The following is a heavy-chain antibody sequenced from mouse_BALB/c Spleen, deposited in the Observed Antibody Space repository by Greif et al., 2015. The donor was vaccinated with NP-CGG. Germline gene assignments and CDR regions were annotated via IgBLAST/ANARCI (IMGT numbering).Heavy chain of an antibody. CDR3: ARALSYGSSSYYFDY. CDR2: ISYSGST. J-gene: IGHJ2*01. V-gene: IGHV3-8*02. Sequence: EVQLQQSGPSLVKPSQTLSLTCSVTGDSITSGYWNWIRKFPGSKLEYMGYISYSGSTYYNPSLKSRISITRDTSKNQYYLQLNSVTTEDTATYYCARALSYGSSSYYFDYWGQGTTLTVSS. D-gene: IGHD1-1*01. CDR1: GDSITSGY.